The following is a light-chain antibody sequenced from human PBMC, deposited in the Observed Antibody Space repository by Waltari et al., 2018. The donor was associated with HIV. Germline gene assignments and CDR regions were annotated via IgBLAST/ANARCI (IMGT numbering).Light chain of an antibody. J-gene: IGLJ2*01. CDR1: STDVGAYDS. V-gene: IGLV2-11*01. Sequence: QSALTQPPSVSGSPGQSITLSCTGTSTDVGAYDSVSWYQHHPGKAPKLIIYDVSKRPSGVPDRFSGSKSGDTASLTISGLQGEDEAEYYCCSYAGAYTVILGGGTKLTVL. CDR3: CSYAGAYTVI. CDR2: DVS.